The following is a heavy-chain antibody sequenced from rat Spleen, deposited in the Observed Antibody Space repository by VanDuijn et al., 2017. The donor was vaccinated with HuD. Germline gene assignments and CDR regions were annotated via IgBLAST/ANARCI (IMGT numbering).Heavy chain of an antibody. CDR2: ITNTGGST. Sequence: EVQLVESGGGLVQPGRSLKLSCVASGFTFNNYWMTWIRQAPGKGLEWVASITNTGGSTYYPDSVKGRFTISRDNAKSTLYLQMNSLRSEDTATYYCTRDEYDYGYNPFDYWGQGTLVTVSS. D-gene: IGHD1-9*01. CDR3: TRDEYDYGYNPFDY. CDR1: GFTFNNYW. V-gene: IGHV5-31*01. J-gene: IGHJ3*01.